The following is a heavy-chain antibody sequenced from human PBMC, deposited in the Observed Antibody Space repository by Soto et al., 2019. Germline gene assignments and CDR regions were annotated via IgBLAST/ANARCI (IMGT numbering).Heavy chain of an antibody. Sequence: WGSLRLSCAASGFTFSSYGMHWVRQAPGKGLEWVAVISYDGSNKYYADSVKGRFTISRDNSKNTLYLQMNSLRAEDTAVYYCAKDRRWLPDYWGQGTLVTVSS. CDR2: ISYDGSNK. V-gene: IGHV3-30*18. J-gene: IGHJ4*02. CDR1: GFTFSSYG. CDR3: AKDRRWLPDY. D-gene: IGHD5-12*01.